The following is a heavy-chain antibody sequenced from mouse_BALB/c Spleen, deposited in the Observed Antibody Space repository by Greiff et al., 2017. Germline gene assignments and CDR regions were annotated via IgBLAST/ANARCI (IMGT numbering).Heavy chain of an antibody. J-gene: IGHJ3*01. CDR3: ARARYYGSSYVAWFAY. V-gene: IGHV1S56*01. CDR1: GYTFTSYD. Sequence: QVHVKQSGPELVKPGALVKISCKASGYTFTSYDINWVKQRPGQGTEWIGWLYPGDGSTKYNEKFKGKATLTADKSHSTPYMQLSSLTSENAAVYFCARARYYGSSYVAWFAYWGQGTLVTVSA. D-gene: IGHD1-1*01. CDR2: LYPGDGST.